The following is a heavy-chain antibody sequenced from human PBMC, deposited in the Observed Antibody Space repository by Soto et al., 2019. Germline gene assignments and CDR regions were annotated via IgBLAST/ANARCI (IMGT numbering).Heavy chain of an antibody. J-gene: IGHJ3*01. Sequence: QLQLQESGPGLVKPSETLSLTCSVSGGSITTSSYNWDWIRQPPGKGLEWIGTIYYDGSTSYNPSLKSQVTISVATSKKQFARKVNSVTATNTAVYYCARFYGNAFDVWGRGTVVTVSS. D-gene: IGHD3-10*01. V-gene: IGHV4-39*01. CDR1: GGSITTSSYN. CDR2: IYYDGST. CDR3: ARFYGNAFDV.